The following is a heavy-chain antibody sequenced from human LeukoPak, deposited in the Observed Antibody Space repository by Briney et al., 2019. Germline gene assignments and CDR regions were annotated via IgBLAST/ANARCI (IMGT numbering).Heavy chain of an antibody. CDR1: GDSISNYY. CDR2: IHYNGNT. CDR3: ARATRGSFYACDY. Sequence: KPSETLSLTCTVSGDSISNYYWSWIRQPPGKGLEWIGYIHYNGNTNYNPSLKSRVTISVDTSKNQLSLKLTSVTAADTAVYYCARATRGSFYACDYWGQGTLVPVSS. J-gene: IGHJ4*02. V-gene: IGHV4-59*01. D-gene: IGHD1-26*01.